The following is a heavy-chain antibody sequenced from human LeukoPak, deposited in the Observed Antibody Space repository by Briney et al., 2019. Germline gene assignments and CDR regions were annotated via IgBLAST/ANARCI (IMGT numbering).Heavy chain of an antibody. CDR1: GYSISSGHY. Sequence: SETLSLTCTVSGYSISSGHYWGWIRQPPGKGLEWIGSMYHSGSTYYNPPLKSRVTISVDTSKNQFSLKLSSVTAADTAVYYCARDGSCYDYWGQGTLVTVSS. CDR3: ARDGSCYDY. D-gene: IGHD1-26*01. J-gene: IGHJ4*02. V-gene: IGHV4-38-2*02. CDR2: MYHSGST.